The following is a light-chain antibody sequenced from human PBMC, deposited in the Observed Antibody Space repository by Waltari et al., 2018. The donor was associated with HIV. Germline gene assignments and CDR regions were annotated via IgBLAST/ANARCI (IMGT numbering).Light chain of an antibody. CDR3: QQYGNSPIT. Sequence: EIVLTQSPGTLSLSPGDRATLSCRASQSVSSTYLGWHQQRPGQAPRLLIYSASSRATDIPDRFSGSGSGTDFTLTISRPEPEDFAVYYCQQYGNSPITFGQGTRLEIK. CDR1: QSVSSTY. CDR2: SAS. J-gene: IGKJ5*01. V-gene: IGKV3-20*01.